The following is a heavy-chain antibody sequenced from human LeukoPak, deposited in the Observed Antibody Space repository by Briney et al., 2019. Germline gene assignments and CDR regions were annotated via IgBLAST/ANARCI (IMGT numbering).Heavy chain of an antibody. Sequence: GASVKVSCKASGYTFTGYYMHWVRQAPGQGLEWMGWINPNSGGTNYAQKFQGRVTMTRDTSISTAYMELSRLRSDDTAVYYCARDRDKVAVGTSLDYWGQGTLVTVSS. CDR3: ARDRDKVAVGTSLDY. J-gene: IGHJ4*02. V-gene: IGHV1-2*02. CDR1: GYTFTGYY. D-gene: IGHD3-10*01. CDR2: INPNSGGT.